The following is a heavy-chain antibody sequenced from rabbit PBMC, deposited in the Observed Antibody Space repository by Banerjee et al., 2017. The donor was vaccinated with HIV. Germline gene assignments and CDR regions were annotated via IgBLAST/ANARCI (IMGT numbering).Heavy chain of an antibody. J-gene: IGHJ4*01. CDR2: IDPVFGTT. V-gene: IGHV1S7*01. CDR3: ARDLAGVIGWNFNL. CDR1: GFDFSNYY. D-gene: IGHD4-1*01. Sequence: QLKESGGGLVQPGGSLKLSCKASGFDFSNYYMNWVRQAPGKGLEWIGYIDPVFGTTYYASWVNGRFTISSHNAQNTLYLQLNSLTAADTATYFCARDLAGVIGWNFNLWGPGTLVTVS.